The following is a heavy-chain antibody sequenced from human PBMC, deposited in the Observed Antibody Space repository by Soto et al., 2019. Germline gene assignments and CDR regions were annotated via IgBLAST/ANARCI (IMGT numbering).Heavy chain of an antibody. CDR1: GFTFSSYS. Sequence: GGSLRLSCAASGFTFSSYSMNWVRQAPGKGLEWVSSISSSSSYIYYADSVKGRFTISRDNAKNSLYLPMNSLRAEDTAVYYCARGGGIAVAGMAYYIDYWGQGTLVTVSS. CDR2: ISSSSSYI. D-gene: IGHD6-19*01. J-gene: IGHJ4*02. V-gene: IGHV3-21*01. CDR3: ARGGGIAVAGMAYYIDY.